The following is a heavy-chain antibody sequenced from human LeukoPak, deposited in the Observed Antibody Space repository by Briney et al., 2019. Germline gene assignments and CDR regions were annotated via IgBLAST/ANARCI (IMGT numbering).Heavy chain of an antibody. D-gene: IGHD3-3*01. CDR2: ISYDGSNK. V-gene: IGHV3-30-3*01. Sequence: SCKASGFTFSSYAMHWVRQAPGKGLEWVAVISYDGSNKYYADSVKGRFTISRDNSKNTLYLQMNSLRAEDTAVYYCARDPRGPYDFWSGYYTEYFDYWGQGTLVTVSS. CDR3: ARDPRGPYDFWSGYYTEYFDY. CDR1: GFTFSSYA. J-gene: IGHJ4*02.